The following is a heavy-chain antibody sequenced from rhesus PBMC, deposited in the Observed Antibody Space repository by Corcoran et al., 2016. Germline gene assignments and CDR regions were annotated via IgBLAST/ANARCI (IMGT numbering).Heavy chain of an antibody. Sequence: QVQLQESGPGLVKPSETLSLTCAVSGYSISSGYYWGWIRQPPGKGLGWIGSIYGGGGRNYRNPSLKSRVTRSLDTSKNQVSLKLSSVTAADTAVYYCARDGYCSGTYCSEIQWVQVRDGLDSWGQGVVVTVSS. CDR2: IYGGGGRN. CDR3: ARDGYCSGTYCSEIQWVQVRDGLDS. D-gene: IGHD2-15*01. CDR1: GYSISSGYY. J-gene: IGHJ6*01. V-gene: IGHV4S14*01.